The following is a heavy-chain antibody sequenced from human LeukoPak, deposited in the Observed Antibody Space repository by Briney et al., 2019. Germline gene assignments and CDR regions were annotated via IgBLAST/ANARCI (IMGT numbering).Heavy chain of an antibody. J-gene: IGHJ4*02. D-gene: IGHD5-24*01. CDR2: FSGSGGNT. CDR1: GFTFSSYW. V-gene: IGHV3-23*01. CDR3: AKVRDGYNDFDY. Sequence: GGSLRLSCAASGFTFSSYWMNWARQAPGKGLEWVSAFSGSGGNTYYADSVKGRFTISRDNSKNTLYLQMNSLRAEDTALYYCAKVRDGYNDFDYWGQGTLVTVSS.